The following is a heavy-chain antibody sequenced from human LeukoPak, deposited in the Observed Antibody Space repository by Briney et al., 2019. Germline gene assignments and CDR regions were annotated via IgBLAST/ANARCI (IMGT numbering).Heavy chain of an antibody. CDR3: ARNSGSGFDY. V-gene: IGHV1-46*01. CDR2: IDPSGGST. Sequence: GASVKISCKASGYTFTSYYIVWVRQAPGQGLEWMGRIDPSGGSTSYAQKFQGRVTMTRSTSTSTVYMELSSLRSEDTAVYYCARNSGSGFDYWGQGTLVTVSS. CDR1: GYTFTSYY. D-gene: IGHD2-15*01. J-gene: IGHJ4*02.